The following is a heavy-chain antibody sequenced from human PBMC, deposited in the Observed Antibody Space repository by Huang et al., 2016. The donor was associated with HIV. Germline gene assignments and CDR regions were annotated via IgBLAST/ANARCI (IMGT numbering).Heavy chain of an antibody. D-gene: IGHD2-8*02. Sequence: EVQLVASGGGLIQPGGSLRLSCAASGFTVSTNYRTWVRQARGKVVGWVSLMYSGCTTYCADSVQGRFTISRDDSENTLYLHMTSRRAGDTAVYYCAKEGDTGAALGYWGQGTLVTVS. CDR1: GFTVSTNY. CDR3: AKEGDTGAALGY. V-gene: IGHV3-53*01. J-gene: IGHJ4*02. CDR2: MYSGCTT.